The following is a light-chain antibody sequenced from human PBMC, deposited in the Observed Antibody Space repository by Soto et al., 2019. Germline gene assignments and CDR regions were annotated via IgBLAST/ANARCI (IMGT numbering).Light chain of an antibody. Sequence: EIVLTQSPGTLSLSPGERATLSCRASQSVSSAYLVWYQQKPGQAPRLLIYGASSRATGIPDRFSGSGSGTDFTLTISRLEPEDFAVYYCQQYESSPRTFGQGTKVDIK. CDR2: GAS. CDR1: QSVSSAY. V-gene: IGKV3-20*01. J-gene: IGKJ1*01. CDR3: QQYESSPRT.